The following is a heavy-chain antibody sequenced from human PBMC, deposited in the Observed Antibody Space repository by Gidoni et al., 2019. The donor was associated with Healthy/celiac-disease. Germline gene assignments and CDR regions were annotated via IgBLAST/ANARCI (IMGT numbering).Heavy chain of an antibody. V-gene: IGHV4-34*01. J-gene: IGHJ6*02. Sequence: QVQLQQWGAGLLKPSETLSLTCAVYGGSFSGYYWSWIRQPPGKGLEWIGEINPSGSTNYNPSLKSRVTISVDTSKNQFSLKLSSVTAADTAVYYCARGFWSGYYRAYYYYGMDVWGQGTTVTVSS. D-gene: IGHD3-3*01. CDR1: GGSFSGYY. CDR3: ARGFWSGYYRAYYYYGMDV. CDR2: INPSGST.